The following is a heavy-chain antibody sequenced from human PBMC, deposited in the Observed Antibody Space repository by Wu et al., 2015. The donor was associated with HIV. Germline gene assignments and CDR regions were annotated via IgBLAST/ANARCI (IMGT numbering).Heavy chain of an antibody. J-gene: IGHJ6*04. CDR2: ISQSGRT. CDR1: GGSFTGYY. V-gene: IGHV4-34*02. Sequence: QVRLQQRGAGLLKPSQTLSLTCSLYGGSFTGYYWSWIRQSPGKGLEWIGEISQSGRTNYNSALKRHFTISVDTSKNEFSLRLTSVTAADTALYYCAGGRGGGSSSYFGLDIWGEGTLVTVSS. D-gene: IGHD6-13*01. CDR3: AGGRGGGSSSYFGLDI.